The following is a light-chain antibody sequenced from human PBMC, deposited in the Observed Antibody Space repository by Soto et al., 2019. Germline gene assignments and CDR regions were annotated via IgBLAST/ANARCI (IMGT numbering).Light chain of an antibody. CDR3: QSYDSSLNGVV. J-gene: IGLJ2*01. CDR1: SSNIGAGYD. CDR2: GHS. V-gene: IGLV1-40*01. Sequence: QSVLTQPPSVCGAPGQRVTISCTGSSSNIGAGYDVHWYQQLPGTAPKLLIYGHSNRPSRVPDRFSGSKSGTSASLAITGLQAEDEADYCCQSYDSSLNGVVFGGGTKVTVL.